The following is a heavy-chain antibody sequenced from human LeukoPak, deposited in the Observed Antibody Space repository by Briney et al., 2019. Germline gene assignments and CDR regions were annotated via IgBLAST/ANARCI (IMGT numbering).Heavy chain of an antibody. D-gene: IGHD3-10*01. CDR3: ARESEFGRYFDY. CDR1: GFTFSSYS. Sequence: PGGSLRLSCAASGFTFSSYSMNWVRQAPGKGLEWVSSITSSSSYIYYADSVKGRFTISRDNAKNSLYLQMNSLRAEDTAVYYCARESEFGRYFDYWGQGTLVTVSS. V-gene: IGHV3-21*01. J-gene: IGHJ4*02. CDR2: ITSSSSYI.